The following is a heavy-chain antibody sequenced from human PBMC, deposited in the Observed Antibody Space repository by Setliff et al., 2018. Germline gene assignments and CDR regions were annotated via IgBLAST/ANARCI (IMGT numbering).Heavy chain of an antibody. CDR2: IYYSGST. V-gene: IGHV4-39*07. CDR1: GGSISSSSYS. J-gene: IGHJ4*01. D-gene: IGHD3-3*01. Sequence: SETLSLTCSVSGGSISSSSYSWGWIRQTPGKGLEWIGSIYYSGSTNYNPSLKSRVTISVDTSKNQFSLKLSSVTAADTAVYYCRFWSGYYKNDYWGQGTLVTVSS. CDR3: RFWSGYYKNDY.